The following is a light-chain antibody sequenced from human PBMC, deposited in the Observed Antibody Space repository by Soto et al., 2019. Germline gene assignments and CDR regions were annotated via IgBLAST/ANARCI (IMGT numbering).Light chain of an antibody. V-gene: IGKV3-20*01. J-gene: IGKJ1*01. CDR2: SAS. Sequence: EIVLTQSPGTLSLSPGERATLSCRASQSFNSIYLAWYQQKPGQAPRLLIYSASTRAPGIPDRFSGSGSGTDFTLTISRLEPEDFAVYYCQHYGSSPSTFGRGIKVDIK. CDR3: QHYGSSPST. CDR1: QSFNSIY.